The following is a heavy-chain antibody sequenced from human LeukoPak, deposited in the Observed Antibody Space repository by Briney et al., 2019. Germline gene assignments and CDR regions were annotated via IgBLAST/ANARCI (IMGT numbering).Heavy chain of an antibody. CDR1: GGTFSSYA. CDR2: IIPIFGTA. CDR3: ARGDYYGSGSYYPLDY. Sequence: SVKVSCKASGGTFSSYAISWVRQAPGQGLEWMGGIIPIFGTANYAQKFQGRVTITADESTSTAYMELSSLRSEDTAVYYCARGDYYGSGSYYPLDYWGQGTLVTVSS. V-gene: IGHV1-69*13. J-gene: IGHJ4*02. D-gene: IGHD3-10*01.